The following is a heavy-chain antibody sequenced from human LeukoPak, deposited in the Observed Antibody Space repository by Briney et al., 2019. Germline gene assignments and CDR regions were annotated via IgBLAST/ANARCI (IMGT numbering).Heavy chain of an antibody. Sequence: GGSLRLSCAASGFTSSSYAMSWVPPAPGKGLECVSALSGSGGSTYYADSVKGRFTISRENFKKTLYLQINRLRDVYTSVYYYANLVPKVDYWGQGTLVTVS. CDR1: GFTSSSYA. J-gene: IGHJ4*02. CDR2: LSGSGGST. D-gene: IGHD6-6*01. V-gene: IGHV3-23*01. CDR3: ANLVPKVDY.